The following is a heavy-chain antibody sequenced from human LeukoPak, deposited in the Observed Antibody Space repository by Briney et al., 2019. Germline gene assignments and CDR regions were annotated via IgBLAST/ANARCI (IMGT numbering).Heavy chain of an antibody. CDR3: AKDRYSSSWYGFDY. CDR1: GFIFSDYT. V-gene: IGHV3-30*04. CDR2: ISYDGSQK. D-gene: IGHD6-13*01. J-gene: IGHJ4*02. Sequence: PGGSLRLSCAVSGFIFSDYTMHWVRQAPGKGLDWVAVISYDGSQKYHADSVKGRFTISRDNSKNTVYLQMNSLRAEDTAVYYCAKDRYSSSWYGFDYWGQGTLVTVSS.